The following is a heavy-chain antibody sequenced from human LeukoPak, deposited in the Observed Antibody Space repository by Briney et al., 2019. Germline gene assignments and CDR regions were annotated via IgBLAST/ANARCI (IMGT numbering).Heavy chain of an antibody. CDR1: GGSISRYY. CDR3: ARGEDGVQIDY. J-gene: IGHJ4*02. V-gene: IGHV4-59*01. D-gene: IGHD2-8*01. CDR2: IYYSGST. Sequence: SETLSLTCSVSGGSISRYYRSWIRQPPGKGLEWIAYIYYSGSTTYNPSLKSRVTISVDTSKNQFSLKMSSVTAADAAVYYGARGEDGVQIDYWGQGTLVTVSS.